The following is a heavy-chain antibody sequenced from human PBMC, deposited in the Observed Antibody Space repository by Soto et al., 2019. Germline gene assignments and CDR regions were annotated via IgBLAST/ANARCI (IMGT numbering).Heavy chain of an antibody. J-gene: IGHJ6*02. V-gene: IGHV3-33*01. CDR2: IWYDGSNK. CDR3: ARVATGGYYYYGMDV. CDR1: GFTFSSYG. Sequence: GGSLRLSCAASGFTFSSYGMHWVRQAPGKGLEWVAVIWYDGSNKYYADSVKGRFTISRDNSKNTLYLQMNSLRAGDTAVYYCARVATGGYYYYGMDVWGQGTTVTVSS. D-gene: IGHD7-27*01.